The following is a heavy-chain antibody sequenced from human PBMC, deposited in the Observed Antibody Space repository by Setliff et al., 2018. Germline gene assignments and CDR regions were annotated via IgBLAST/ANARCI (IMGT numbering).Heavy chain of an antibody. CDR3: AKCSSWHGHYPHFNY. Sequence: SETLSLTCSVSGGSISRSSYYWTWIRQPPGKGLEWIASIYYDGRTFAHPSVRGRVTISEDTSKNTLYLEMNSLRAEDTAVYYCAKCSSWHGHYPHFNYWGQGTLVTSPQ. V-gene: IGHV4-39*07. CDR1: GGSISRSSYY. D-gene: IGHD6-13*01. J-gene: IGHJ4*02. CDR2: IYYDGRT.